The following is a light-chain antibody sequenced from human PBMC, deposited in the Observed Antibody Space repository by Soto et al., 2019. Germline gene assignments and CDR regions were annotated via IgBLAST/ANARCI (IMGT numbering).Light chain of an antibody. Sequence: EIVLTQSPGTLSLSPGERATLSCRASQSVSSSYLAWDQQKPGQAPRLLIYGASSRATGIPDRFSGSGSGTDFTLTISRLEPEDFAVYYCQQDGSSPPVTFGQGTRLEIK. CDR1: QSVSSSY. V-gene: IGKV3-20*01. CDR2: GAS. J-gene: IGKJ5*01. CDR3: QQDGSSPPVT.